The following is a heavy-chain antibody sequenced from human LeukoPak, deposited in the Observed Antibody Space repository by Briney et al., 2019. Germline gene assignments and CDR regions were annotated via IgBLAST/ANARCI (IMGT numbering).Heavy chain of an antibody. CDR3: ARSGNTGRNWYFDL. D-gene: IGHD3-10*01. V-gene: IGHV3-20*04. Sequence: GGSLRLSCAASGFTFDDYGLSWVRQAPGKGLEWVSGINWNGGSTGYADSVKGRFTISRDNAKNSLYLQMNSLRAEDTAVYYCARSGNTGRNWYFDLWGRGTLVTVSS. CDR2: INWNGGST. CDR1: GFTFDDYG. J-gene: IGHJ2*01.